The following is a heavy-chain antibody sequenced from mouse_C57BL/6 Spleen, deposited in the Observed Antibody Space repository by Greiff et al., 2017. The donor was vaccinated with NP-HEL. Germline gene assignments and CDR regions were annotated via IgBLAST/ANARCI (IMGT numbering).Heavy chain of an antibody. CDR1: GYTFTSYW. D-gene: IGHD1-1*01. Sequence: QVQLKQPGAELVMPGASVKLSCKASGYTFTSYWMHWVKQRPGQGLEWIGELDPSDSYTNSNKKFKGKSTLTVDKSSSPAYMQLSSLTSDDSAVYYCARELLRSAWFAYWGQGTLVTVSA. V-gene: IGHV1-69*01. J-gene: IGHJ3*01. CDR2: LDPSDSYT. CDR3: ARELLRSAWFAY.